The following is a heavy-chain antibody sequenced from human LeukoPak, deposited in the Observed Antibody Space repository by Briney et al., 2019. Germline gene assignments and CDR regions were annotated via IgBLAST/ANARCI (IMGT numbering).Heavy chain of an antibody. CDR2: IYYSGST. Sequence: SETLSLTCTVSGGSISSYYWSWIRQPPGKGLEWIGYIYYSGSTNYNPSLKSRVTISVDTSKNQFSLKLSSVTAADTAVYYCARESSGYYSNWFDPWGQGTLVTVSS. J-gene: IGHJ5*02. V-gene: IGHV4-59*01. D-gene: IGHD3-22*01. CDR1: GGSISSYY. CDR3: ARESSGYYSNWFDP.